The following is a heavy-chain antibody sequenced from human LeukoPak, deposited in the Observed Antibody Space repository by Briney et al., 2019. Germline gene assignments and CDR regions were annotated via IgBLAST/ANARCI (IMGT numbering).Heavy chain of an antibody. CDR2: IYYSGST. J-gene: IGHJ6*02. V-gene: IGHV4-59*01. Sequence: SETLSLTCTVSGDSISSDYWSWIRQPPGKGLEWIGYIYYSGSTNYNPSLKSRVTISVDTSKNQFSLKLSSVTAADTAVYYCAGVTNYYYYGMDVWGQGTTITVSS. CDR3: AGVTNYYYYGMDV. D-gene: IGHD4-11*01. CDR1: GDSISSDY.